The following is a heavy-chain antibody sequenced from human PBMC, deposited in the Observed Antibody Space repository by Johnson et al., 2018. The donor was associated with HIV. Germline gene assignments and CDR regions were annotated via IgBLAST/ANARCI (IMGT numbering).Heavy chain of an antibody. CDR1: GFTFSSYA. CDR3: AMERMGGVSI. CDR2: ISYDGSNK. V-gene: IGHV3-30-3*01. J-gene: IGHJ3*01. Sequence: QMQLVESGGGVVQPGRSLSLSCAASGFTFSSYAMYWVRQAPGKGLEWVAFISYDGSNKYYAYSVKGRFTISRDNSKNTLYLQMNSLRAEDTAVYFCAMERMGGVSIWGEGTMVTVSS. D-gene: IGHD2-8*02.